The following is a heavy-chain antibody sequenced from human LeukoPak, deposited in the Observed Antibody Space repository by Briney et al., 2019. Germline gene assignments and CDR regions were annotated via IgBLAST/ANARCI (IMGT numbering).Heavy chain of an antibody. J-gene: IGHJ4*02. V-gene: IGHV3-23*01. D-gene: IGHD2-8*01. CDR2: ISGSGGST. CDR3: AKDRSSIVLMVYAL. CDR1: GFTFSSYA. Sequence: GGSLRLSCAASGFTFSSYAMSWVRQAPGKGLEWVPAISGSGGSTYYADSVKGRFTISRDNSKNTLYLQVNSLRAEDTAVYYCAKDRSSIVLMVYALWGQGTLVTVSS.